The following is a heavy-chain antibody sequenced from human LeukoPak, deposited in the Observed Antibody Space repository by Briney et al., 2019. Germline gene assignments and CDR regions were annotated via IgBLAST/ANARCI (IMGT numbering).Heavy chain of an antibody. CDR1: GYTFTDFG. CDR3: AMGYYWDPSGFDY. D-gene: IGHD2-15*01. V-gene: IGHV1-18*01. CDR2: ISAYNGNT. Sequence: ASVKVSCKASGYTFTDFGISWVRQAPGQGLEWMAWISAYNGNTNYVVKLQGRVTMTTDTSTSTAYMELRSLRSDDTAVYYCAMGYYWDPSGFDYWGQGTLVTVSS. J-gene: IGHJ4*02.